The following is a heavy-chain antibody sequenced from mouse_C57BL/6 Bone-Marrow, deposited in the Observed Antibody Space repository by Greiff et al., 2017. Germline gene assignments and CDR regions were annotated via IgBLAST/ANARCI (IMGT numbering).Heavy chain of an antibody. Sequence: VKLHQSGAELARPGASVKLSCKASGYTFTSYGLSWVQQRTGQGLEWIGEIYPRSGNTYYNEKFKGKATLTADKSSSTAYMELRSLTSEDSAVYFCARCYDYYYAMDYWGQGTSVTVAS. CDR1: GYTFTSYG. CDR3: ARCYDYYYAMDY. D-gene: IGHD2-4*01. CDR2: IYPRSGNT. J-gene: IGHJ4*01. V-gene: IGHV1-81*01.